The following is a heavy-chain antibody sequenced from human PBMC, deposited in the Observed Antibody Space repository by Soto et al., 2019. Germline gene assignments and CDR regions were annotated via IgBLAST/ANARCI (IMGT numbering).Heavy chain of an antibody. J-gene: IGHJ4*02. CDR2: TYYGARS. CDR3: VRVAGSASWYETDS. CDR1: GYSISSGYY. V-gene: IGHV4-38-2*01. D-gene: IGHD6-13*01. Sequence: SETLSLTCAVSGYSISSGYYWGWVRQPPGKGLEWLGTTYYGARSYYNPSLRSRITILLDASTNQLSLKLSSVTAADTAVYFCVRVAGSASWYETDSWGQGTLVTVSS.